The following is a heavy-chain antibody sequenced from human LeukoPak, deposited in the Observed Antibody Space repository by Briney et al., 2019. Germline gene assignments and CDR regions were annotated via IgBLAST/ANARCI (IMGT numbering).Heavy chain of an antibody. CDR3: ARGTRRVVTSNQPFDY. J-gene: IGHJ4*02. CDR1: GFTFSSFA. Sequence: GGSLRLSCAASGFTFSSFAMNWVRQAPGKGLEWVSSISSSSSYIYYADSLKGRFTISRDNAKNSLYLQMNSLRAEDTAVYYWARGTRRVVTSNQPFDYWGQGTLVTVSS. D-gene: IGHD2-21*02. CDR2: ISSSSSYI. V-gene: IGHV3-21*01.